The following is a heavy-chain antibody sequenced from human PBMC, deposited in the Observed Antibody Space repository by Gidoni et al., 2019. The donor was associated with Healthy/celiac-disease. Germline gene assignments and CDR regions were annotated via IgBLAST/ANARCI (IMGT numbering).Heavy chain of an antibody. CDR1: GFTFSSYG. V-gene: IGHV3-33*01. CDR2: IWDDGSNK. Sequence: RLSCAASGFTFSSYGMHWVRQAPGKGLEWVAVIWDDGSNKYYADSVKGRFTISRDNSKNTLYLQMNSLRAEDTAVYYCARDLLEWELLSGMDVWGQGTTVTVSS. CDR3: ARDLLEWELLSGMDV. J-gene: IGHJ6*02. D-gene: IGHD1-26*01.